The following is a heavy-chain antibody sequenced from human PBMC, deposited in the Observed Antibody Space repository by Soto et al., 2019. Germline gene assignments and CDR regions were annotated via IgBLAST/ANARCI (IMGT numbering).Heavy chain of an antibody. V-gene: IGHV4-4*02. CDR1: GGSISTSNW. CDR2: VYHSGST. D-gene: IGHD1-1*01. Sequence: SETLSLTCAVSGGSISTSNWWSWVRQPPGKGLEWIGEVYHSGSTNYNPSFKSRVAMSVDKSKNQLSLKLNSVTAADTALYYCAGTSTSGTRFDYWGQGSLVTVSS. J-gene: IGHJ4*02. CDR3: AGTSTSGTRFDY.